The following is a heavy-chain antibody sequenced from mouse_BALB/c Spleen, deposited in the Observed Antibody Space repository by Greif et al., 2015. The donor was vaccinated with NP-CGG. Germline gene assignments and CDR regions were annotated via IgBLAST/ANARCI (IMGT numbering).Heavy chain of an antibody. CDR3: ARDYYGRSASRYAMDY. J-gene: IGHJ4*01. Sequence: VQLQQSGAELVRPGTSVKVSCKASGYAFTNYLIEWVKQRPGQGLEWIGVINPGSGGTNYNEKIKGKATLTADKSSSPAYMQLSSLTSDDSAVYCCARDYYGRSASRYAMDYWGQGTSVTVSS. CDR1: GYAFTNYL. V-gene: IGHV1-54*01. CDR2: INPGSGGT. D-gene: IGHD1-1*01.